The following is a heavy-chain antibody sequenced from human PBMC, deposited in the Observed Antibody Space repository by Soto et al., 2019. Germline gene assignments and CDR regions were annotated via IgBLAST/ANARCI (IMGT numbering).Heavy chain of an antibody. Sequence: SLRLSCAASGFTFSSYGMHWVRQAPGKGLEWVAVIWYDGSNKYHADSVKGRFTISRDNSKNTLYLQMNSLRAEDTAVYYCARDRRYDSSAPDAFDIWGQGTMVTVSS. CDR2: IWYDGSNK. CDR3: ARDRRYDSSAPDAFDI. J-gene: IGHJ3*02. V-gene: IGHV3-33*01. CDR1: GFTFSSYG. D-gene: IGHD3-22*01.